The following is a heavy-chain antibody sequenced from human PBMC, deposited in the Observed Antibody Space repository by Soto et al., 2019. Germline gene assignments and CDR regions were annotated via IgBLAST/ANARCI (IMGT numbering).Heavy chain of an antibody. Sequence: SGPTLVNPTETLTLTCTVSGFSLSNARMGVSWIRQPPGKALEWLAHIFSNDEKSYSTPLKSRLTISKDTSKSQVVLTMTNMDPVDTATYYCARTRTTVVTPLDYFDYWGQGTLVTVSS. CDR1: GFSLSNARMG. V-gene: IGHV2-26*01. D-gene: IGHD4-17*01. CDR3: ARTRTTVVTPLDYFDY. CDR2: IFSNDEK. J-gene: IGHJ4*02.